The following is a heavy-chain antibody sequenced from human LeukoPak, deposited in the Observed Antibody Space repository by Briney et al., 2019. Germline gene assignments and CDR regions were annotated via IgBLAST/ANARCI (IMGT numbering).Heavy chain of an antibody. CDR3: ARGLPTGGPFDY. CDR1: GGSISSGDYY. J-gene: IGHJ4*02. CDR2: IYYSGST. V-gene: IGHV4-30-4*01. Sequence: PSETLSLTCTVSGGSISSGDYYWGWIRQPPGKGLEWIGYIYYSGSTYYNPSLKSRVTISVDTSKNQFSLKLSSVTAADTAVYYCARGLPTGGPFDYWGQGTLVTVSS. D-gene: IGHD7-27*01.